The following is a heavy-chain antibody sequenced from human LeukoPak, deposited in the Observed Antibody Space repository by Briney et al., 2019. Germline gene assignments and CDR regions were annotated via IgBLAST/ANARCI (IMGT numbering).Heavy chain of an antibody. CDR3: ARALYYDFWSGSLDV. D-gene: IGHD3-3*01. CDR2: ISSSSSYI. Sequence: GGSLRLSCAASGFTFSSYAMHWVRQAPGKGLEWVSSISSSSSYIYYADSVKGRFTISRDNAKNSLYLQMNSLRAEDTAVYYCARALYYDFWSGSLDVWGQGTTVTVSS. J-gene: IGHJ6*02. V-gene: IGHV3-21*01. CDR1: GFTFSSYA.